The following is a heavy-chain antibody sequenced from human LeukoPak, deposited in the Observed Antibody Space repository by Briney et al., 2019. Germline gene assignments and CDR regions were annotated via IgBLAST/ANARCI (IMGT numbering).Heavy chain of an antibody. J-gene: IGHJ5*02. CDR1: GYIFTSYA. V-gene: IGHV1-3*01. Sequence: ASVKVSCKASGYIFTSYAMHWVRQAPGQRLEWMGWINAGNGNTKYSQKFQGRVTITRDTSASTAYMELSSLRSEDTPVYYCARDYDILTGYYTFIPWGQGTLVTVSS. CDR3: ARDYDILTGYYTFIP. CDR2: INAGNGNT. D-gene: IGHD3-9*01.